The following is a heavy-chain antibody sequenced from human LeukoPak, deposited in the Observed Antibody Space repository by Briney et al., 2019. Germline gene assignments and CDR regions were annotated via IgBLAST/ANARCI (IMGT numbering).Heavy chain of an antibody. CDR3: AGVVVRGANPPRLDY. CDR1: GGSFSGYY. D-gene: IGHD3-10*01. V-gene: IGHV4-34*01. J-gene: IGHJ4*02. CDR2: INHSGST. Sequence: SETLSLTCAVYGGSFSGYYWSWIRQPPGKGLEWIGEINHSGSTNYNPSLKSRVTISVDTSKNQFSLKLSSVTAADTAVYYCAGVVVRGANPPRLDYWGQGTLVTVSS.